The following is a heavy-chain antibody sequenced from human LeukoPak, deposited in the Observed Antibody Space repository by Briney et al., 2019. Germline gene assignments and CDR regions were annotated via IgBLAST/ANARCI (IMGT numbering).Heavy chain of an antibody. CDR3: ARRAPYCSSASCYLGIYNWSDP. D-gene: IGHD2-2*01. V-gene: IGHV4-34*01. Sequence: SETLSLTCAVYGGSFSGYYWSWIRQPPGKGLEWIGEINHSGSTNYNPSLKSRVTISVDTSKNQFSLKLSSVTAADTAVYYCARRAPYCSSASCYLGIYNWSDPWGQGTLVTVSS. J-gene: IGHJ5*02. CDR2: INHSGST. CDR1: GGSFSGYY.